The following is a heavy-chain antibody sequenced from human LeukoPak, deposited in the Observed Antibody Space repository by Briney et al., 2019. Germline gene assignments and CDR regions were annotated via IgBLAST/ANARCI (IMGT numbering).Heavy chain of an antibody. D-gene: IGHD1-7*01. V-gene: IGHV3-7*01. Sequence: PGGSLRLSCAASGFTFSKTWMSWVRQAPGEGLEWVANIKVDGSERYYVDSVKGRFTISRDNAKNSLYLQMNSLRAEDTAIYYCARDWNYGFDYWGQGTLVTVSS. CDR3: ARDWNYGFDY. J-gene: IGHJ4*02. CDR2: IKVDGSER. CDR1: GFTFSKTW.